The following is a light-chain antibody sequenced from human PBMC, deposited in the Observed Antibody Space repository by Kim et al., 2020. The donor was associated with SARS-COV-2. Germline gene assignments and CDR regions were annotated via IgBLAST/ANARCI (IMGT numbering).Light chain of an antibody. J-gene: IGKJ2*01. V-gene: IGKV3-20*01. Sequence: SPEETAPLACTPSPTFALPHLAWYQHRPGQAPRLLIYGASSRATGIPDRFSGRGSGTDFPLTISRLEPEDFAVYYCQHYRSSLYTFGQGTKLEI. CDR3: QHYRSSLYT. CDR1: PTFALPH. CDR2: GAS.